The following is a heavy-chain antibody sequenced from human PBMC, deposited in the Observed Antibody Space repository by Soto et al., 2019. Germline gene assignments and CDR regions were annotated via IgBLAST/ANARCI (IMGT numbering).Heavy chain of an antibody. CDR2: IGFAGNNK. V-gene: IGHV3-33*01. CDR1: GFPFDSYG. Sequence: GGSLRLSCVASGFPFDSYGIHWVRRAPGKGLEWVATIGFAGNNKYYADSVKGRFTISRDNSKNTLYLHINSLKVDDTAMYYYERACCTDCYKIDNWGPGTLVTVSS. D-gene: IGHD2-8*02. CDR3: ERACCTDCYKIDN. J-gene: IGHJ4*02.